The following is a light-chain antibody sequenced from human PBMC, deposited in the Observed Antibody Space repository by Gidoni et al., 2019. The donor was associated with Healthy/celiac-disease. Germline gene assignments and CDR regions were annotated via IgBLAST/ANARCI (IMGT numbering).Light chain of an antibody. J-gene: IGLJ3*02. V-gene: IGLV3-1*01. CDR2: QDS. Sequence: YALPQPPPVSVSPGQTASITCSGDKLGDKYACWYQQKPGQSPVLVIYQDSKRPSGIPERFSGSNSGNTATLTISGTQAMDEADYYCQAWDRSTGVFGGGTKLTVL. CDR3: QAWDRSTGV. CDR1: KLGDKY.